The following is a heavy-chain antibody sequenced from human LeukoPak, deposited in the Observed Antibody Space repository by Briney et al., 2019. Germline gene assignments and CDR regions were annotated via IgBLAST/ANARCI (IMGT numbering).Heavy chain of an antibody. D-gene: IGHD6-13*01. CDR3: AREPSGSSLDAFDI. V-gene: IGHV4-31*03. Sequence: PSQTLSLTCTVSGGSISSGGYYWSWIRQHPGKGLEWIGYIYYSGSTYYNPSLKSRVTISVDTSKNQFSLKLSSVTAADTAVYYCAREPSGSSLDAFDIWGQGTMVTVSS. J-gene: IGHJ3*02. CDR1: GGSISSGGYY. CDR2: IYYSGST.